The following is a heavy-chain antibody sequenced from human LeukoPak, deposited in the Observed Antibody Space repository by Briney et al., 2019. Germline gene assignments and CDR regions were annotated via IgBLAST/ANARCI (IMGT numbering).Heavy chain of an antibody. D-gene: IGHD2-2*01. J-gene: IGHJ5*02. CDR1: GGSISSSNYY. Sequence: SETLSLTCTVSGGSISSSNYYWGWIRQPPGKGLEWIGSIHYRGNTYYNPSLKSRVTISVDTSKNQFSLKMSSVTAADTAVYYCARSAPRYCSSTSCYGGLLEFDPWGQGTLVTVSS. V-gene: IGHV4-39*01. CDR2: IHYRGNT. CDR3: ARSAPRYCSSTSCYGGLLEFDP.